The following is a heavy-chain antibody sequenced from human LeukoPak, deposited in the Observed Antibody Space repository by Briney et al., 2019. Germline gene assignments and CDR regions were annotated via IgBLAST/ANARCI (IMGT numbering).Heavy chain of an antibody. V-gene: IGHV4-59*08. J-gene: IGHJ5*02. CDR3: ARRRVGAISSYNWFDP. Sequence: PSETLSLTCTVSSGSINNYYWSWIRQTPGKRLEWIGYIHSSGTTNYNPSLKSRVTISVDTSKNQFSLKLNSVTAADTAVYYCARRRVGAISSYNWFDPWGQGTLVTVSS. CDR2: IHSSGTT. CDR1: SGSINNYY. D-gene: IGHD1-26*01.